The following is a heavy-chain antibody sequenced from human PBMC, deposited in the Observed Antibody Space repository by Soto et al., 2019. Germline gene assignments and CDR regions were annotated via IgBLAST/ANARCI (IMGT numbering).Heavy chain of an antibody. CDR3: ARDVRRGYSGYGGLDV. Sequence: SETLSLTCTVSGGSISSGDYYWSWIRQPPGKGLEWIGYIYYSGSTYYNPSLKSRVTISVDTSKNQFSLKLSSVTAADTAVYYCARDVRRGYSGYGGLDVWGQGTTVTVSS. J-gene: IGHJ6*02. D-gene: IGHD5-12*01. CDR2: IYYSGST. V-gene: IGHV4-30-4*01. CDR1: GGSISSGDYY.